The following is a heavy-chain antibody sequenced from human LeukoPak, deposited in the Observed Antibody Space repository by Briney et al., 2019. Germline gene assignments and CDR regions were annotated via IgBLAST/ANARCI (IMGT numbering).Heavy chain of an antibody. J-gene: IGHJ6*03. Sequence: PSETLSLTCAVYGGSFSGYYWSWIRQPPGKGLEWIGSIYYSGSTYYDTSLKSRVTISVDTSKKQFSLKLSSVTAADTAVYYCARHISGSGYWGYYYYMDVWGKGTTVTISS. CDR2: IYYSGST. CDR3: ARHISGSGYWGYYYYMDV. CDR1: GGSFSGYY. D-gene: IGHD3-10*01. V-gene: IGHV4-34*01.